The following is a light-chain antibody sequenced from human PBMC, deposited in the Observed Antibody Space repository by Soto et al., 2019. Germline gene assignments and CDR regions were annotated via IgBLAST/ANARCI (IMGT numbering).Light chain of an antibody. CDR2: DAS. Sequence: ILLTQSPGTLSLSPGERATLSCRASQSVSRYLAWYQQKPGQAPRLLIYDASNRAAGIPARFSGSGSGTDFTLTISSLEPEDFAIYYCQQRQYWPPITFGQGTRLEIK. V-gene: IGKV3-11*01. CDR3: QQRQYWPPIT. J-gene: IGKJ5*01. CDR1: QSVSRY.